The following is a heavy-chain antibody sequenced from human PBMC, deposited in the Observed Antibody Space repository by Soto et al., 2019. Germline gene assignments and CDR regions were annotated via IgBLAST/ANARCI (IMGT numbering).Heavy chain of an antibody. Sequence: PGGSLRLSCAASGFTFSSYSMNWVRQAPGKGLEWVSSISSSSSYIYYADSVKGRFTISRDNAKNSLYLQMNSLRAEDTAVYYCARDGKYYDSSGYYSHYYYYYGMDVWGQGTTVTVSS. J-gene: IGHJ6*02. V-gene: IGHV3-21*01. CDR1: GFTFSSYS. D-gene: IGHD3-22*01. CDR2: ISSSSSYI. CDR3: ARDGKYYDSSGYYSHYYYYYGMDV.